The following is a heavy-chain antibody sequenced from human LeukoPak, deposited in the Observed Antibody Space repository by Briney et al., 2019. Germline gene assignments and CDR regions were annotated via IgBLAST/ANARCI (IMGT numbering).Heavy chain of an antibody. CDR2: ISSSGSNI. Sequence: SGGSLRLSCAASGFTFNSYGMSWVRQAPGKGLEWVSSISSSGSNIYYADSVKGRFTISRDNSRNTLYLLMNNLRGEDTAVYYCARTGNPATGDYWGQGTLVTVSS. J-gene: IGHJ4*02. V-gene: IGHV3-21*04. D-gene: IGHD1-1*01. CDR3: ARTGNPATGDY. CDR1: GFTFNSYG.